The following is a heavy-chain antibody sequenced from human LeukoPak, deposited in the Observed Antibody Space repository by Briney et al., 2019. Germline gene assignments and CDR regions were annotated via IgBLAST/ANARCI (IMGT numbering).Heavy chain of an antibody. CDR3: ALGDTSGYYYFQH. D-gene: IGHD3-22*01. Sequence: GGSLRLSCAASGFTFSNAWMSWVRQAPGKGLEWVSVIYSGGNTYYADSVKGRFTISRDNSKNTLYLQMNSLRAEDTAVYYCALGDTSGYYYFQHWGQGTLVTVSS. J-gene: IGHJ1*01. CDR1: GFTFSNAW. CDR2: IYSGGNT. V-gene: IGHV3-53*01.